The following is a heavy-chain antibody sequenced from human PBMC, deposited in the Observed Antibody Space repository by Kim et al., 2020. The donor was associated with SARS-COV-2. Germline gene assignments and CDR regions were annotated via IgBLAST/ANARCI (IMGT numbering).Heavy chain of an antibody. D-gene: IGHD1-7*01. V-gene: IGHV3-48*03. CDR3: ARDYSNLFDY. Sequence: SLRLSCAASGFTFSSYEMNWVRQAPGKGLEWISYISSSGSTIYYADSVKGRFTISRDNAKNSLYLQMSSLRAEDTAIYYCARDYSNLFDYWGQGTLVTV. CDR1: GFTFSSYE. CDR2: ISSSGSTI. J-gene: IGHJ4*02.